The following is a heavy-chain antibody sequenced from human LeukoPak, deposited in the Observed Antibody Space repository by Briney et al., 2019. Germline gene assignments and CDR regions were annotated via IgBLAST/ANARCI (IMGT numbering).Heavy chain of an antibody. J-gene: IGHJ4*02. CDR1: GGSVSSGSYY. Sequence: PSETLSLTCTVSGGSVSSGSYYWSWIRQPPGKGLEWIGNIYYSGSTNYNPSLKSRVTISVDTSKNQFSLKLSSVTAADTAVYYCAGAPYGDYEGVGFDYWGQGTLVTVSS. CDR2: IYYSGST. V-gene: IGHV4-61*01. CDR3: AGAPYGDYEGVGFDY. D-gene: IGHD4-17*01.